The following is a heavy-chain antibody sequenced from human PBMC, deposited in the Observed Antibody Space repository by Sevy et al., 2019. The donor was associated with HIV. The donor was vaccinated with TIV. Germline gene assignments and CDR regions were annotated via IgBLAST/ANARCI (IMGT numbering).Heavy chain of an antibody. J-gene: IGHJ4*02. CDR2: ISYTGNT. Sequence: SETLSLTCTVSGGSISSSSYYWGWMRQPPGKGLEWIGSISYTGNTYYNPSLKSRVTISVDTSKNQFSLKLSSVTAADTAVYYCASLAYGDYSGYFDYWGQGTLVTVSS. CDR1: GGSISSSSYY. V-gene: IGHV4-39*01. CDR3: ASLAYGDYSGYFDY. D-gene: IGHD4-17*01.